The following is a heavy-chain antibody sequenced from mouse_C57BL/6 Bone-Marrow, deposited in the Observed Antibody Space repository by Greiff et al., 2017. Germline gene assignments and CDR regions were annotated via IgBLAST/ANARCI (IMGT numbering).Heavy chain of an antibody. CDR2: IRSKSNNYAT. CDR3: VRHGGTTVVNYAMDY. CDR1: GFSFNTYA. Sequence: GGGLVQPNGSLKLSCAASGFSFNTYAMNWVRQAPGKGLEWVARIRSKSNNYATYYADSVKDRFTISRDDSESMLYLQMNNLKTEDTAMYYCVRHGGTTVVNYAMDYWGQGTSVTVSS. D-gene: IGHD1-1*01. V-gene: IGHV10-1*01. J-gene: IGHJ4*01.